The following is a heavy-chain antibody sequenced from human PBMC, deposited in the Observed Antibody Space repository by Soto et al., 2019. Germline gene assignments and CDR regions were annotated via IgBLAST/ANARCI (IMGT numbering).Heavy chain of an antibody. V-gene: IGHV1-18*01. Sequence: QVQQVQSGAEVKNPGASVKVSCKASGYTFTRYGIGWARQAPGQELEWMGWINTYNGNTNYAQNVQGRVTLTTDTSTSTAYMELRSLRSNDTAIYYCAMVDVYVTPSPQDVWGQGTTVIVSS. J-gene: IGHJ6*02. CDR2: INTYNGNT. CDR1: GYTFTRYG. CDR3: AMVDVYVTPSPQDV. D-gene: IGHD3-16*01.